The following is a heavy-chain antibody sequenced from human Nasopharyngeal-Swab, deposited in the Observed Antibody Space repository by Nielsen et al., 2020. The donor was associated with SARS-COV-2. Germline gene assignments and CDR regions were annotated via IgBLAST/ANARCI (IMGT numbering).Heavy chain of an antibody. Sequence: SETLSLTCAVYGGSFSGYYWSWIRQPPGKGLEWIGEINHSGSSNYNPSLKSRVIISVHTSTKQFSLKLSSVTAADTAVYYCARVILTGLGGYFDLWGRGTLVTVSS. D-gene: IGHD2-8*02. CDR3: ARVILTGLGGYFDL. CDR2: INHSGSS. V-gene: IGHV4-34*01. CDR1: GGSFSGYY. J-gene: IGHJ2*01.